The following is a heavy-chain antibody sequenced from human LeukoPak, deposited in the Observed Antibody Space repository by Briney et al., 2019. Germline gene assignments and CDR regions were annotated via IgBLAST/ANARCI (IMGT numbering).Heavy chain of an antibody. J-gene: IGHJ4*02. Sequence: PTETRSLTCTVSGGSISSYYWSWIRQPPGKGLEWIGHIYYSGSTHYNPSLKSRVTISVDTSKNQFSLKLSSVTAADTAVYYCARHVGNSGSGSYLTYFDYWAQGTLVTVSS. CDR3: ARHVGNSGSGSYLTYFDY. CDR2: IYYSGST. CDR1: GGSISSYY. D-gene: IGHD3-10*01. V-gene: IGHV4-59*08.